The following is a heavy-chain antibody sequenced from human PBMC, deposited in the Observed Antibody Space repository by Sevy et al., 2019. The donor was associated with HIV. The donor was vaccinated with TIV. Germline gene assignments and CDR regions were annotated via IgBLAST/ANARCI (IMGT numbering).Heavy chain of an antibody. CDR1: GYTLTELS. CDR3: ATAGLHAFDI. Sequence: ASVKVSCKVSGYTLTELSMHWVRQAPGKGLEWMGGFDPEDGETIYAQKFQGRVTMTEVTSTDTAYMELGSLRSEDTAVYYCATAGLHAFDIWGQGTMVTVSS. V-gene: IGHV1-24*01. D-gene: IGHD3-16*01. CDR2: FDPEDGET. J-gene: IGHJ3*02.